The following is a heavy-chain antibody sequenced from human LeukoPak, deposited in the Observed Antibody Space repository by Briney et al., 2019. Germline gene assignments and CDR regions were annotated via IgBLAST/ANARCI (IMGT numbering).Heavy chain of an antibody. J-gene: IGHJ4*02. CDR3: ARDCGSTSCSDY. V-gene: IGHV3-21*01. D-gene: IGHD2-2*01. CDR1: GFTFSSYS. CDR2: ISSSSSYI. Sequence: GGSLRLSCAASGFTFSSYSMNWVRQAPGKGLEWVSSISSSSSYIYYADSVKGRFTISRDNAKNSLYLQMNSLRAEDAAVYYCARDCGSTSCSDYWGQGTLVTVSS.